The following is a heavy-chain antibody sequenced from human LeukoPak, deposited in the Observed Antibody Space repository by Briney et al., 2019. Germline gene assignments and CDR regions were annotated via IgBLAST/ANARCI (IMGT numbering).Heavy chain of an antibody. J-gene: IGHJ4*02. CDR1: GYSFTTYW. CDR2: IYPGDSDT. D-gene: IGHD6-13*01. V-gene: IGHV5-51*01. CDR3: AGTQYSSSWSRFDF. Sequence: KHGESLKISCKGPGYSFTTYWIAWVRQMPGKGLEWMGIIYPGDSDTRYSPSFQGQVTISADKSISTAYLQWSSLKASDPAMYYCAGTQYSSSWSRFDFWGQGTLVTVSS.